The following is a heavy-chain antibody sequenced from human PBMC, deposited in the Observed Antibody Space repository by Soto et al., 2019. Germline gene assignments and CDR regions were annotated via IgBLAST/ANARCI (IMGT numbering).Heavy chain of an antibody. J-gene: IGHJ5*02. CDR2: INHSGST. D-gene: IGHD3-3*01. V-gene: IGHV4-34*01. Sequence: PSETLSLTCAVYGGAFSGYYWSWIRQPPGTGLEWIGEINHSGSTNYNPSLKSRVTISVDTSKNQFSLKLSSVTAADTAVYYCARDYDVWSGYYVSRINWFDPWGQGTLVTVSS. CDR3: ARDYDVWSGYYVSRINWFDP. CDR1: GGAFSGYY.